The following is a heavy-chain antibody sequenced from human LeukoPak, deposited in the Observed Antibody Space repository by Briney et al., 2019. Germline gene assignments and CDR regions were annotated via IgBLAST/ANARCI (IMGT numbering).Heavy chain of an antibody. J-gene: IGHJ6*03. CDR1: GFTFDDYG. CDR2: INWNGGST. V-gene: IGHV3-20*04. Sequence: GGSLRLSCAASGFTFDDYGMSWVRQAPGKGLEWVSGINWNGGSTGYADSVKGRFTISRDNAKNSLYLQMNSLRAEDTALYYCASGPRFYYYYMDVWGKGTTVTVSS. CDR3: ASGPRFYYYYMDV.